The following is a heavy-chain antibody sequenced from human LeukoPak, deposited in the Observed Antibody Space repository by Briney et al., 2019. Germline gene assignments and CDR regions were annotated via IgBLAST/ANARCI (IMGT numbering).Heavy chain of an antibody. CDR2: ISSSSSYI. D-gene: IGHD6-13*01. CDR1: GFTFSSYS. CDR3: ARTSGYSSSLFFSYYYYYGMDV. V-gene: IGHV3-21*01. Sequence: GGSLRLSCAASGFTFSSYSMNWVRQAPGKGLEWVSSISSSSSYIYYADSVKGRFTISRDNAKNSLYLQMNSLRAEDTAVYYCARTSGYSSSLFFSYYYYYGMDVWGQGATVTVSS. J-gene: IGHJ6*02.